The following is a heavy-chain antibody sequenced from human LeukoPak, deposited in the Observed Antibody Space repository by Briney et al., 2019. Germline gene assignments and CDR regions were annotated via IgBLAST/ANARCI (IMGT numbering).Heavy chain of an antibody. Sequence: GGSLRISCAASGFTFSSYAMSGVRQAPGKGLEWVSAISGSGGSTYYADSVKGRFTISRDNSKNTLYLQMNSLRAEDTAVYYCAKEGGGYQLLPFDYWGQGTLVTVSS. J-gene: IGHJ4*02. CDR3: AKEGGGYQLLPFDY. V-gene: IGHV3-23*01. CDR2: ISGSGGST. CDR1: GFTFSSYA. D-gene: IGHD2-2*01.